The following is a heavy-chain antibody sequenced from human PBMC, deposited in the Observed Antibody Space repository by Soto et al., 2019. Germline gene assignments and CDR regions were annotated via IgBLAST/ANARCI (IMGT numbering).Heavy chain of an antibody. J-gene: IGHJ6*02. CDR2: IDPSDSYT. Sequence: GESLKISCKGSGYSFTSYWISWVRQMPGKGLEWMGRIDPSDSYTNYSPSFQGHVTISADKSISTAYLQRSSLKASDTAMYYCARLLVGSTPQHHLYGMDVWGQGTTVTVSS. D-gene: IGHD1-26*01. CDR1: GYSFTSYW. V-gene: IGHV5-10-1*01. CDR3: ARLLVGSTPQHHLYGMDV.